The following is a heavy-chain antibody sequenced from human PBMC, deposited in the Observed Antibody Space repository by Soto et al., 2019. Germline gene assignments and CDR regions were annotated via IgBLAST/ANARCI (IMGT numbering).Heavy chain of an antibody. CDR2: ISGSGGST. D-gene: IGHD5-18*01. J-gene: IGHJ3*02. CDR1: GFTFSSYA. Sequence: FLRLSCAASGFTFSSYAMSWVRQAPGKGLEWVSAISGSGGSTYYADSVKGRFTISRDNSKNTLYLQMNSLRAEDTAVYYCAKEGGGYSYGFGTDDAFDIWGQGTMVTVSS. V-gene: IGHV3-23*01. CDR3: AKEGGGYSYGFGTDDAFDI.